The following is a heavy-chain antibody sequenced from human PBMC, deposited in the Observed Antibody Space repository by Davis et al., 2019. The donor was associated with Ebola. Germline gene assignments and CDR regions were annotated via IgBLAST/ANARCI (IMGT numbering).Heavy chain of an antibody. D-gene: IGHD6-13*01. J-gene: IGHJ6*03. CDR2: ISSSSSYI. Sequence: GESLKISCAASGFTFSSYSMNWVRQAPGKGLEWVSSISSSSSYIYYANSVKGRFTISRDTAKNSLYLQMNSLRAEDTAVYYCAKSGNSPAGHPNDVYYDYYIDVWGKGTTVTVSS. V-gene: IGHV3-21*01. CDR1: GFTFSSYS. CDR3: AKSGNSPAGHPNDVYYDYYIDV.